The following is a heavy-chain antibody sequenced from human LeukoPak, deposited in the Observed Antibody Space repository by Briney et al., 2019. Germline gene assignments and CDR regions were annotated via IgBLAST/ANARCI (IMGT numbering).Heavy chain of an antibody. D-gene: IGHD6-13*01. CDR3: ARDSPGGASGAAGNYFDY. CDR2: INWNGGRT. J-gene: IGHJ4*02. Sequence: GGSLRLSCAASGFTFDDHGMSWVRQAPGKGLEWVSGINWNGGRTGYADSVKGRFTISRDNAKNSLYLQMNSLRAGDTAVYYCARDSPGGASGAAGNYFDYWGQGILVTVSS. CDR1: GFTFDDHG. V-gene: IGHV3-20*04.